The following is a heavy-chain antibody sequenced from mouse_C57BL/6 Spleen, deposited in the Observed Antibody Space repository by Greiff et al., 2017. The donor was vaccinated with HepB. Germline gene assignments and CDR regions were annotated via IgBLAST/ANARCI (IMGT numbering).Heavy chain of an antibody. Sequence: EVQLQQSGPELVKPGASVKISCKASGYTFTDYYMNWVKQSHGKSLEWIGDINPNNGGTSYNQKCTGKATLTVDKSSSTAYMELRSLTSEDSAVYYCAIYDYDPWFAYWGQGTLVTVSA. J-gene: IGHJ3*01. V-gene: IGHV1-26*01. CDR1: GYTFTDYY. CDR2: INPNNGGT. CDR3: AIYDYDPWFAY. D-gene: IGHD2-4*01.